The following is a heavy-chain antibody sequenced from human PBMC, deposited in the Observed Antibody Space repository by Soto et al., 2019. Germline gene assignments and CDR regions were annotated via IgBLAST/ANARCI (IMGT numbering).Heavy chain of an antibody. Sequence: TSETLSLTCAVSGGSISSSNWWSWVRQPPGKGLEWIGEIYHSGSTNYNPSLKSRVTISVDKSKNQFSLKLSSVTAADTAVYYCARMSLVGATLNDYWGQGTLVTVSS. CDR3: ARMSLVGATLNDY. D-gene: IGHD1-26*01. CDR1: GGSISSSNW. J-gene: IGHJ4*02. CDR2: IYHSGST. V-gene: IGHV4-4*02.